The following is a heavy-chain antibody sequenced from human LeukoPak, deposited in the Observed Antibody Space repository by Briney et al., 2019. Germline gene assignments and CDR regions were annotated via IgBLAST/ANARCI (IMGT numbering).Heavy chain of an antibody. J-gene: IGHJ4*02. CDR3: AKRRESGIGSLYYFDS. D-gene: IGHD3-16*01. Sequence: PGGSLRLSCAASGFTFSNYAMSWVRQTPGKGLEWVSAISGSGDSTYYTDSVKVRFTISRDNSKNTLYLQMNSLRAEDSALYYCAKRRESGIGSLYYFDSWSQGTLVTVSS. V-gene: IGHV3-23*01. CDR2: ISGSGDST. CDR1: GFTFSNYA.